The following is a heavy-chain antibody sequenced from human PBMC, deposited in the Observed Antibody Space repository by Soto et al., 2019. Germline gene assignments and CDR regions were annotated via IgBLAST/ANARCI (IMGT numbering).Heavy chain of an antibody. CDR3: ARVDHRGYFAILTDY. CDR2: IYYSGST. D-gene: IGHD3-9*01. Sequence: SETLSLTCTVSGGSISSYYWSWIRQPPGKGPEWIGYIYYSGSTNYNPSLKSRVTISVDTSKNQLSLNLRSVTAADTAVYYCARVDHRGYFAILTDYWGQGTLVTVSS. J-gene: IGHJ4*02. CDR1: GGSISSYY. V-gene: IGHV4-59*12.